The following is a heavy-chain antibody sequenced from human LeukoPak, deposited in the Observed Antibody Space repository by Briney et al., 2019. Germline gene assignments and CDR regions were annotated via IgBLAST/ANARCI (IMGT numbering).Heavy chain of an antibody. J-gene: IGHJ6*03. CDR1: GGSISSGGYY. V-gene: IGHV4-31*03. CDR2: IYYSGST. Sequence: SQTLSLTCTVSGGSISSGGYYWSWIRQHPGKGLEWIGYIYYSGSTYYNPSLKSRVTISVDTSKNQFSLELSSVTAADTAVYYCARENYYGGNSPFGYYMDVWGKGTTVTVSS. CDR3: ARENYYGGNSPFGYYMDV. D-gene: IGHD4-23*01.